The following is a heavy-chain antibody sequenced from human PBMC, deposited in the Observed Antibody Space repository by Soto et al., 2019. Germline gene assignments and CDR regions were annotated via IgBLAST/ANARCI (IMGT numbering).Heavy chain of an antibody. D-gene: IGHD1-26*01. V-gene: IGHV1-18*01. J-gene: IGHJ4*02. CDR3: ARDGLAVKYSGSHRLDY. CDR1: SYTFTSDG. Sequence: ASVNVSCKASSYTFTSDGISWVRQAPGQGLEWMGWISAYNGNTNYAQNFQGRVTMTTDTSTSTAYMELRSLRSDDTALYYCARDGLAVKYSGSHRLDYWGQGTLVTVS. CDR2: ISAYNGNT.